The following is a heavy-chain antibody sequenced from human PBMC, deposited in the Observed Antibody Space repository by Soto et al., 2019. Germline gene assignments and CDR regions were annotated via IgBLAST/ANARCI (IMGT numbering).Heavy chain of an antibody. CDR3: AREIKTTAIKYYYYGMDV. Sequence: GVLRLSCAASGFTFSSYWMNWGRQAPGKGLEWVANIEQDGSEKYYVDSVKGRFTISRDNAKNSLYLQMNSLRAEDTAVYYCAREIKTTAIKYYYYGMDVWGQGTTVTVSS. J-gene: IGHJ6*02. D-gene: IGHD4-4*01. CDR2: IEQDGSEK. V-gene: IGHV3-7*01. CDR1: GFTFSSYW.